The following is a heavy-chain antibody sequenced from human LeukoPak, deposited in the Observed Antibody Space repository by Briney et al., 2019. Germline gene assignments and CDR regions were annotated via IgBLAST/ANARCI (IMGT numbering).Heavy chain of an antibody. D-gene: IGHD3-3*01. CDR2: IYHSGT. CDR1: GGSISSSGHY. CDR3: ARQQFLEWLSPYFDY. Sequence: SQTLSLTCTVSGGSISSSGHYWSWIRQHPGKGLEWIGYIYHSGTYYKPSLKSRLIMSKDTSTNQFSLNLSSVTAADTAVYYCARQQFLEWLSPYFDYWGQGILVTVSS. J-gene: IGHJ4*02. V-gene: IGHV4-31*03.